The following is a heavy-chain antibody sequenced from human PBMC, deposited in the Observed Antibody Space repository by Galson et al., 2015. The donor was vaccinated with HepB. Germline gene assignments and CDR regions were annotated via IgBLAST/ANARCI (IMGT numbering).Heavy chain of an antibody. CDR2: INSSSSAI. CDR3: ARASPPLSDGDSSSFDY. CDR1: GFTFTTYN. V-gene: IGHV3-48*02. Sequence: SLRLSCAASGFTFTTYNMNWVRQAPGKGLEWVSFINSSSSAIYYADSVKGRFTISRDNAKNSLFLQMNSLRDEDTAMYYCARASPPLSDGDSSSFDYWGQGTLVTVSS. D-gene: IGHD3-22*01. J-gene: IGHJ4*02.